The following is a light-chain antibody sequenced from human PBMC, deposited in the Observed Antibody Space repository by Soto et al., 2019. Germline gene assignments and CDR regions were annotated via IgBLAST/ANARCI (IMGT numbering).Light chain of an antibody. CDR3: SLYTTESADV. V-gene: IGLV2-18*01. Sequence: QTALTQPPSVSGSPGQSVTIACTGTSTDFVGYNRVSWYQQPPGTAPKLMIYELSKRPSGVPDRFSGSKSGNTASLTISGLRAADEAEYYGSLYTTESADVFGTATK. CDR1: STDFVGYNR. CDR2: ELS. J-gene: IGLJ1*01.